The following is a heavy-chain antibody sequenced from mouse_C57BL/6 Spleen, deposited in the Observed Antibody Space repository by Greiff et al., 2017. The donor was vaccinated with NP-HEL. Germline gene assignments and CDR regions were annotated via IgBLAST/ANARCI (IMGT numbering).Heavy chain of an antibody. V-gene: IGHV1-67*01. CDR1: GYTFTDYA. J-gene: IGHJ3*01. D-gene: IGHD2-12*01. CDR2: ISTYSGDA. CDR3: ARRRLLYSWFEY. Sequence: VQLKQSGPELVRPGVSVTISCKGSGYTFTDYAMHWVKQSHAQSLEWIGVISTYSGDASYNQKFKDKATMTVDKSSSTAYMDLARLTSEDSAVDYCARRRLLYSWFEYWGQGTMVTVSA.